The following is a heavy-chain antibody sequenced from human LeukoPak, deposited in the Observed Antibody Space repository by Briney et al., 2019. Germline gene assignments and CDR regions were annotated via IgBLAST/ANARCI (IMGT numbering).Heavy chain of an antibody. D-gene: IGHD2-2*01. J-gene: IGHJ4*02. CDR3: ARADCSSTRCYEFDY. V-gene: IGHV3-11*04. Sequence: GGSLRLSCAAFGFTFTDYYMSWIRQAPGKGLDWVSYISSSGSPISYAGSVKGRFTISRDNAKNSLYLQMNSLRVEDTAVYYCARADCSSTRCYEFDYWGQGTLVIASS. CDR2: ISSSGSPI. CDR1: GFTFTDYY.